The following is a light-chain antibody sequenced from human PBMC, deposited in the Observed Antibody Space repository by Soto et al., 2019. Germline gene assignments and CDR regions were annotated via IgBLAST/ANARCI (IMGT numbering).Light chain of an antibody. CDR2: DAS. J-gene: IGKJ4*01. Sequence: EIVLTQSPATLSLSPGERATLSCRASQSVSTYLAWYQQKPGQAPRLLIFDASNRATGIPVRFSGSGSGTDFTLTISSLESEDFAVYYCQQYNNWPPLTFGGGTKVEIK. V-gene: IGKV3-11*01. CDR3: QQYNNWPPLT. CDR1: QSVSTY.